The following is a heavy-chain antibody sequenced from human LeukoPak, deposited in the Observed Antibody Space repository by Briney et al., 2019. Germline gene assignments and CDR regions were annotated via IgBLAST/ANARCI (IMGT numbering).Heavy chain of an antibody. Sequence: ASVKVSCKASGYTFTGYYMHWVRQAPGQGLEWMGWINPNSGGTNYAQKFQGRVTMARDTSISTAYMELSRLRSDDTAVYYCATPERGYSGYDFGSWGQGTLVTVSS. CDR1: GYTFTGYY. CDR2: INPNSGGT. J-gene: IGHJ4*02. V-gene: IGHV1-2*02. D-gene: IGHD5-12*01. CDR3: ATPERGYSGYDFGS.